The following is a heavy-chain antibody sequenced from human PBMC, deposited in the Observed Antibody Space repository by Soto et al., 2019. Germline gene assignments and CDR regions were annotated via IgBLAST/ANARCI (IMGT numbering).Heavy chain of an antibody. D-gene: IGHD2-2*01. CDR2: ISYDGSSK. V-gene: IGHV3-30-3*01. Sequence: GGSLRLSCAASGFTFSSYAMHWVRQAPGKGLEWVAVISYDGSSKYYADSVKGRFTISRDNSKDTLYLQMNSLRAEDTAVYYCGRDQVVVVPALGYNYHGMDVWGQGTTVTVSS. CDR1: GFTFSSYA. CDR3: GRDQVVVVPALGYNYHGMDV. J-gene: IGHJ6*02.